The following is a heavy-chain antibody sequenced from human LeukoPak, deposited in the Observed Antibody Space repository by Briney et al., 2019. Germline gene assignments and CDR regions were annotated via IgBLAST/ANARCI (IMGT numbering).Heavy chain of an antibody. J-gene: IGHJ4*02. D-gene: IGHD6-6*01. CDR1: GGSISSYY. Sequence: SETLSLTCTVSGGSISSYYWSWIRQPPGKGLEWIGYIYYSGSTNYNPSLKSRVTISVDTSKNQFSLKLSSVTAADTAVYYCARGSRLRIAARPWYFDYWGQGTLVTVSS. CDR2: IYYSGST. V-gene: IGHV4-59*08. CDR3: ARGSRLRIAARPWYFDY.